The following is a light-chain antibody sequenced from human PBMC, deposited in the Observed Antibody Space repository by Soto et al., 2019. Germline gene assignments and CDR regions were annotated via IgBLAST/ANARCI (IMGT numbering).Light chain of an antibody. CDR3: EQYCAPAIT. CDR1: QSVCDNF. CDR2: GVS. J-gene: IGKJ5*01. Sequence: EIVLTQSPGTLSLSPGERATLSCRASQSVCDNFLAWFQQKPGQAPRLLMYGVSTRATGVPDRFSGSGSGTDFTLTISSLEPEDFGIYYCEQYCAPAITFGQGTRL. V-gene: IGKV3-20*01.